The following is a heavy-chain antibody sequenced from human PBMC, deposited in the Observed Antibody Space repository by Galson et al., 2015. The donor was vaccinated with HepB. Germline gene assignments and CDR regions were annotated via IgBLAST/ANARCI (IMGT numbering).Heavy chain of an antibody. D-gene: IGHD3-16*01. V-gene: IGHV3-7*01. CDR3: ARDLWGQHWPDGFDI. CDR1: GFTFSSYW. Sequence: SLRLSCADPGFTFSSYWMSWVRQAPGKGLEWVANMNQDGSEKYYVDPVKGRFFISRDNAKTSVYLQMNSLRDGDTAVYYCARDLWGQHWPDGFDIWGRGTMVTVS. J-gene: IGHJ3*02. CDR2: MNQDGSEK.